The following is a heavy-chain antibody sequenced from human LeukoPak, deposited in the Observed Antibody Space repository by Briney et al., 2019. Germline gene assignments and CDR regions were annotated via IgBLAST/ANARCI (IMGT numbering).Heavy chain of an antibody. CDR2: ISYDGNNE. J-gene: IGHJ4*02. CDR1: GFTFSSYA. V-gene: IGHV3-30-3*01. D-gene: IGHD3-22*01. Sequence: GGSLRLSCAASGFTFSSYAMSWVRQAPGKGLEWVTTISYDGNNEYYADSVKGRFTISRDNSKNTLYLQVNSLRAEDTAVYYCARGRNLVAISGYFDYWGQGTLVTVSS. CDR3: ARGRNLVAISGYFDY.